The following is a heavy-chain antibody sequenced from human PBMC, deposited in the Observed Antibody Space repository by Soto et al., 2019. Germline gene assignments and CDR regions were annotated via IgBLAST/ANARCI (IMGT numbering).Heavy chain of an antibody. J-gene: IGHJ4*02. V-gene: IGHV4-34*01. Sequence: QVQLQQWGAGLLKPSETLSLTCAVYGGSFSGYYWSWIRQPPGKGLEWIGEINHSGSTNYNPSLKSRVTISVDTSKNQFSLKLSSVTAADTAVYYCARGPVLGGFDYWGQGTLVTVSP. CDR2: INHSGST. CDR1: GGSFSGYY. CDR3: ARGPVLGGFDY. D-gene: IGHD3-3*02.